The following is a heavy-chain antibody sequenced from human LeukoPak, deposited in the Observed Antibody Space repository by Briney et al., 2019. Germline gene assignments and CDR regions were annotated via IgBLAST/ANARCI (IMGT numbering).Heavy chain of an antibody. Sequence: PGRSPRLSCAASGFTFSSYAMSWVRQAPGKGLEWVSAISGSGGSTYYADSVKGRFTISRDNSKNTLYLQMNSLRAEDTAVYYCAKFKTVGRYSSGWYYFDYWGQGTLVTVSS. CDR1: GFTFSSYA. CDR3: AKFKTVGRYSSGWYYFDY. CDR2: ISGSGGST. D-gene: IGHD6-19*01. V-gene: IGHV3-23*01. J-gene: IGHJ4*02.